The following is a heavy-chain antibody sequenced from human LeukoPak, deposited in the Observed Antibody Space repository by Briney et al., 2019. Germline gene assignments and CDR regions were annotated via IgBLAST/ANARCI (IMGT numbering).Heavy chain of an antibody. Sequence: GGSLRLSCAASGFTFSSYAMSWVRQAPGKGLEWVSAISGSGGSTYYADSVKGRFTISRDNSENTLYLQMNSLRVEDTAVYYCAKDSSEIVATSYWGQGTLVTVSS. CDR3: AKDSSEIVATSY. J-gene: IGHJ4*02. V-gene: IGHV3-23*01. CDR1: GFTFSSYA. CDR2: ISGSGGST. D-gene: IGHD5-12*01.